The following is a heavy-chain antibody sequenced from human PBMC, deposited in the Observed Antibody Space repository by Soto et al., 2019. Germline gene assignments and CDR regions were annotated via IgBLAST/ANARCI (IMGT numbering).Heavy chain of an antibody. CDR3: AKDLSSSWYVGVDY. V-gene: IGHV3-30*18. J-gene: IGHJ4*02. CDR2: TSHDGSNK. D-gene: IGHD6-13*01. Sequence: QEQLVESGGGVVQPGTSLRLSCAASGFTFSSYGMHWVRQAPGKGLEWVAVTSHDGSNKFYADSVKGRFSISRDNSKNTLYLQMNSLRAEDTAVYYCAKDLSSSWYVGVDYWGQGTLVTVSS. CDR1: GFTFSSYG.